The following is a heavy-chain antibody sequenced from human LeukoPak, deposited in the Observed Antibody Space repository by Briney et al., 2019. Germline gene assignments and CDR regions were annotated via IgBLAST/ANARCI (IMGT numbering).Heavy chain of an antibody. CDR2: ISGSGGST. CDR1: GFTFSDYY. Sequence: PGGSLRLSCAASGFTFSDYYMSWIRQAPGKGLEWVSAISGSGGSTYYADSVKGRFTISRDNSKNTLYLQMNSLRAEDTAVYYCAAYSYGPLIDYWGQGTLVTVSS. CDR3: AAYSYGPLIDY. V-gene: IGHV3-23*01. D-gene: IGHD5-18*01. J-gene: IGHJ4*02.